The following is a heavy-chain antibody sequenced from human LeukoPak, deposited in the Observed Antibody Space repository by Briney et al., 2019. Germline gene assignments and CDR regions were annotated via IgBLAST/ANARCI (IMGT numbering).Heavy chain of an antibody. CDR1: GFTFSSYG. V-gene: IGHV3-30*03. J-gene: IGHJ4*02. CDR2: ISYDGSNK. D-gene: IGHD3-22*01. CDR3: AREGDSSGSDY. Sequence: GGSLRLSCAASGFTFSSYGMHWVRQAPGKGLEWVAVISYDGSNKYYADSVKGRFTISRDNSKNTLYLQMNSLRAEDTAVYYCAREGDSSGSDYWGQGTLVTVSS.